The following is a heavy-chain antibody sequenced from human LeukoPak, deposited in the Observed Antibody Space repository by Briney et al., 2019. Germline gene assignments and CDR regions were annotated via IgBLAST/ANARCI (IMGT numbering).Heavy chain of an antibody. V-gene: IGHV3-23*01. CDR1: GFIFSSYA. Sequence: GGSLRLSCEASGFIFSSYAMSWVRQPPGKGLEWVSAISSSGGSTYYADSVKGRFTISRDNSKNTLYLQMNSLRAEDTAVYYCARDYYGSGRKIRAYYYYGMDVWGQGTTVTVSS. D-gene: IGHD3-10*01. CDR2: ISSSGGST. J-gene: IGHJ6*02. CDR3: ARDYYGSGRKIRAYYYYGMDV.